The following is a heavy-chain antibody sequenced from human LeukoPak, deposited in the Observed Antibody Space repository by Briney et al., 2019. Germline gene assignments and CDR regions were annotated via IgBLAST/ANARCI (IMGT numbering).Heavy chain of an antibody. V-gene: IGHV4-34*01. J-gene: IGHJ6*03. CDR3: ARHTYYYYYIDV. Sequence: SETLSLTCAVYGGSFSGYYWSWIRQPPGKGLEWIGEINHSGSTNYNPSLKSRVTIFVDTSENQFSLQLSAVTAADTALYYCARHTYYYYYIDVWGKGTTVTISS. CDR2: INHSGST. CDR1: GGSFSGYY.